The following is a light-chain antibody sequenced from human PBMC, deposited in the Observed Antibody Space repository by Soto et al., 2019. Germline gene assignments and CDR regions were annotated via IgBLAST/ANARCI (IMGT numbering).Light chain of an antibody. Sequence: QSALTQPASVSGSPGQSITFSCTGTSSDVGGYNYVCWYQHHPGKAPKLIIYDVTNRPSGVSNRFSGSKSGNTVSLTVSGLQAEDEADYYCSSYTRDRTIIFGGGTKLTVL. CDR3: SSYTRDRTII. J-gene: IGLJ2*01. V-gene: IGLV2-14*03. CDR1: SSDVGGYNY. CDR2: DVT.